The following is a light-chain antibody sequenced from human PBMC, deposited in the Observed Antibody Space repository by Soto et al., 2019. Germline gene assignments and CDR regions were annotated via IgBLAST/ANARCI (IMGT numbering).Light chain of an antibody. V-gene: IGLV2-14*03. Sequence: QSALTQPASVSGSPGQSIAISCTGVRTDVDGYDYVSWYQQHPGQAPQLIIYDVINRPSGFSHRFSGSKSGDTASLTISGLQAEDEADYYCTSYTSSTPFYVFGTGTKVTVL. J-gene: IGLJ1*01. CDR3: TSYTSSTPFYV. CDR2: DVI. CDR1: RTDVDGYDY.